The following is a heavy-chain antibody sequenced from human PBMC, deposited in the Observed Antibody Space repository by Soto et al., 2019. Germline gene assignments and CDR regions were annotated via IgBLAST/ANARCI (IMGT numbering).Heavy chain of an antibody. CDR2: IIPASDTE. Sequence: QVHLVQSGAEVKKPGSSVNISCKASGGTFGTYGLNWVRQFPGQGLEWMGGIIPASDTENYAQKFQGRVTITADTSTNIAHMQMDSLTSDDTAVYYCATAVTAGTYYNYGLDVWGPGTTVTVS. D-gene: IGHD2-21*02. J-gene: IGHJ6*02. CDR1: GGTFGTYG. CDR3: ATAVTAGTYYNYGLDV. V-gene: IGHV1-69*14.